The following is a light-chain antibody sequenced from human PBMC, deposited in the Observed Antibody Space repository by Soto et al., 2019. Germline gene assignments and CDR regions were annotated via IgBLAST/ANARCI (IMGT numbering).Light chain of an antibody. CDR1: QSVXNNY. Sequence: IVLTQSPCALSLSPGERATLSCRASQSVXNNYVAWDPQKPGEAPRLLYDGASSSATVIPDRFSGSGCGTDFTLTISRLEAEGVEVYCCQQYGCPGTFGQGTKVDIK. CDR2: GAS. V-gene: IGKV3-20*01. J-gene: IGKJ1*01. CDR3: QQYGCPGT.